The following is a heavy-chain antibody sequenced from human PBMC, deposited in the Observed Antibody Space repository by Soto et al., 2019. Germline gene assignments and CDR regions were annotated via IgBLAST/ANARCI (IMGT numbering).Heavy chain of an antibody. CDR3: AHRQEYSISWNSGWFDP. J-gene: IGHJ5*02. V-gene: IGHV2-70*12. CDR1: GFSLSTSGMC. D-gene: IGHD6-13*01. CDR2: IDWDDDK. Sequence: SGPTLVNPTQTLTLTCTFSGFSLSTSGMCVSWIRQPPGKALEWLARIDWDDDKYYSTSLKTRLTITKVTSKNQVVLVMTDMDPMDTATYYCAHRQEYSISWNSGWFDPWGQGTLVTVSS.